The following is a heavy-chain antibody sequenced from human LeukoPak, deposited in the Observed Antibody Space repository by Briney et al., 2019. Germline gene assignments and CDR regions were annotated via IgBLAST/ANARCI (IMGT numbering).Heavy chain of an antibody. Sequence: GGSLRLSCAASGFTFDDYAMPWVRHAPGKGLEWVSGISWNSGSIGYADSVKGRFTISRDNPKNSLYLQMNSLRAEDTALYYCAKVGYSSLDVWGKGTTVTISS. CDR2: ISWNSGSI. CDR1: GFTFDDYA. CDR3: AKVGYSSLDV. D-gene: IGHD6-19*01. V-gene: IGHV3-9*01. J-gene: IGHJ6*04.